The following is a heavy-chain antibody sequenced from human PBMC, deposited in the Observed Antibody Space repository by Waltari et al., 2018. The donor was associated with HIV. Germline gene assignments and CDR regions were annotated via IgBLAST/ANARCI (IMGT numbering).Heavy chain of an antibody. CDR1: GDTLSTYT. CDR2: SSPAVGTA. V-gene: IGHV1-69*01. CDR3: ARDYRGNKLLYGMDV. J-gene: IGHJ6*02. Sequence: QVQLVQSGAEVTKRGCAVRVSRTVSGDTLSTYTITWVRQAPRQGLGWMGGSSPAVGTANYAERFPGRVTITADEYASTAYMDLSSLRSEDTAVYFCARDYRGNKLLYGMDVWGQGTTVTV.